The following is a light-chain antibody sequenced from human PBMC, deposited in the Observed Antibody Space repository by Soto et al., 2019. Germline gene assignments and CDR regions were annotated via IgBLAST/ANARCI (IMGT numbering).Light chain of an antibody. Sequence: EIVLTQSPDTLSLSPGERATLYFRASQSFIGHLAWYQQKPGQAPRLLIYDASKRATGIPARFSGSGFGTDYTLTISSLEPEDFAVYYCQQRSKWRTFGQGTKVDI. V-gene: IGKV3-11*01. J-gene: IGKJ1*01. CDR2: DAS. CDR3: QQRSKWRT. CDR1: QSFIGH.